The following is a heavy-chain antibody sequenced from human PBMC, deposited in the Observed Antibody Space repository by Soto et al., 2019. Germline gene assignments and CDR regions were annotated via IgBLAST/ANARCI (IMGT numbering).Heavy chain of an antibody. CDR3: AKDAASSSSYIHY. D-gene: IGHD6-6*01. CDR1: GFTFDDYA. J-gene: IGHJ4*01. CDR2: ISWNSGTI. Sequence: EMQLVESGGGLVQPGRSLRLSCAASGFTFDDYAMQWVRQAPGKGLEWVSGISWNSGTITYADSVKGRFTISRDNAKMSLYLEMNSPRVEDTALYYCAKDAASSSSYIHYWGHGTLVTVSS. V-gene: IGHV3-9*01.